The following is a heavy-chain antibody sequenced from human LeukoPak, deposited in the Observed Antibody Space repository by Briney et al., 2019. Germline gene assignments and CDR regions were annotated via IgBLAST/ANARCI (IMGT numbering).Heavy chain of an antibody. CDR3: AKAGAYSSGWYGSYYGMDV. CDR1: GFAFSSYG. J-gene: IGHJ6*02. Sequence: GGSLRLSCAASGFAFSSYGMHWVRQAPGKGLEWVAVISYDGSNKYYADSVKGRFTISRDNSKNTLYLQMNSLRAEDTAVYYCAKAGAYSSGWYGSYYGMDVWGQGTTVTVSS. V-gene: IGHV3-30*18. D-gene: IGHD6-19*01. CDR2: ISYDGSNK.